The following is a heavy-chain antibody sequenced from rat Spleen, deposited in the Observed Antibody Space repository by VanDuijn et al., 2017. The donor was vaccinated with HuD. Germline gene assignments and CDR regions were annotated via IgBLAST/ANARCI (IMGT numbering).Heavy chain of an antibody. J-gene: IGHJ3*01. Sequence: QVQLKESGPGLVQPSQTLSLTCTVSGFSLTSYHVSWVRQSPGKSLVWMGTIWINGGTDYNSAFKSRLSISRDTSKSQVFLKMNSLQTEDTAIYFCTREGHTMDRATYWFAYWGQGTLVTVSS. D-gene: IGHD1-9*01. CDR2: IWINGGT. V-gene: IGHV2-15*01. CDR1: GFSLTSYH. CDR3: TREGHTMDRATYWFAY.